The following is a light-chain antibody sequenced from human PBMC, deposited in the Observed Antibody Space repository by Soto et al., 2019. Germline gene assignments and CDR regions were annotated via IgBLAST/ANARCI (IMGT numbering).Light chain of an antibody. CDR3: CSYAGSSTWG. J-gene: IGLJ3*02. CDR1: SSDVGSYNL. CDR2: EGS. Sequence: QSVLTQPASVSGSPGQSITISCTGTSSDVGSYNLVSWYQQHPGKAPKLMIYEGSKRPSGVSNRFSGSKSGNTASLTISGLQAEDEADYYCCSYAGSSTWGFGGGTKRTVL. V-gene: IGLV2-23*01.